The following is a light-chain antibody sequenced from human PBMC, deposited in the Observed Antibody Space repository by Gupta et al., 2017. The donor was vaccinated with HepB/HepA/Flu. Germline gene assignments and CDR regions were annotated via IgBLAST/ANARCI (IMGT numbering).Light chain of an antibody. V-gene: IGLV1-40*01. CDR3: QSYDSSLSGYVV. CDR2: ANN. Sequence: SSNIGAGYDVHWYQQLPGTAPKLLIPANNNRPSGVPDRFSASQSGTSASLAITGLQAKEEADYYCQSYDSSLSGYVVFGGGTKLTVL. CDR1: SSNIGAGYD. J-gene: IGLJ2*01.